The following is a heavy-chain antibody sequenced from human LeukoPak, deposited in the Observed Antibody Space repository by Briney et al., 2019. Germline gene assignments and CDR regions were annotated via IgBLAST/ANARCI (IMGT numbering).Heavy chain of an antibody. CDR2: IWYDGSNK. V-gene: IGHV3-33*08. D-gene: IGHD6-19*01. CDR3: ARGSSGWYLFDY. J-gene: IGHJ4*02. CDR1: GFTFSSYG. Sequence: GGSLRLSCAASGFTFSSYGMHWVRQAPGKGLEWVAVIWYDGSNKYYADSVKGRFTISRDNAKNTLYLQMNSLRAEDTAVYYCARGSSGWYLFDYWGQGTLVTVSS.